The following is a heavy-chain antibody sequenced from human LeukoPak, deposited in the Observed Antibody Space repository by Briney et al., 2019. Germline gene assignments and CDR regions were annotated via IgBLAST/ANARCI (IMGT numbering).Heavy chain of an antibody. V-gene: IGHV4-59*08. J-gene: IGHJ4*02. Sequence: SETLSLTCTVSGGSISGYYWSWIRQPPGKGPEWIGYIYYSGSTNYSPSLKSRVTILVDTSKNQFSLKMNSVTAADTAVYYCARLASSGWSHCDYWGQGTLVTVSS. CDR1: GGSISGYY. D-gene: IGHD6-19*01. CDR3: ARLASSGWSHCDY. CDR2: IYYSGST.